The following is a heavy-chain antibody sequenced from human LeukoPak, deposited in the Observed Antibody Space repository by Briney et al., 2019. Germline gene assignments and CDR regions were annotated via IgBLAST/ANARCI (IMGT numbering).Heavy chain of an antibody. V-gene: IGHV3-30*18. J-gene: IGHJ4*02. CDR2: MVDDGSEK. D-gene: IGHD2-2*01. CDR3: AKDGGSVVPADTFDY. CDR1: GFTFSSYG. Sequence: GGSLRLSCAASGFTFSSYGMHWVRQAPDKGLEWMAVMVDDGSEKFYADSVKGRFTISRDNSKNTLYLRMNSLRAEDTAVYYCAKDGGSVVPADTFDYWGQGTLVTVSS.